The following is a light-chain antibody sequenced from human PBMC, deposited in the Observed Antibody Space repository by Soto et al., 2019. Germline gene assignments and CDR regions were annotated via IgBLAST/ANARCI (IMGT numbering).Light chain of an antibody. Sequence: EIVMTQSPATLSESPGEGATLSCRASQSIGIHLAWYQQKPGQAPSLLIYEGSTRATGVPARFSGSGSGTDFTLTISSLQSADFAVYSCQQYNDWPXTFGQGTKVDIK. J-gene: IGKJ1*01. CDR3: QQYNDWPXT. CDR1: QSIGIH. CDR2: EGS. V-gene: IGKV3-15*01.